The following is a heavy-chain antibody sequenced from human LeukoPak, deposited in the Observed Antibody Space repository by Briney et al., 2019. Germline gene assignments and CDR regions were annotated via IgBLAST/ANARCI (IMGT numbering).Heavy chain of an antibody. J-gene: IGHJ4*02. CDR1: GGTFSSYA. V-gene: IGHV1-69*13. D-gene: IGHD4-17*01. CDR3: AKYGDHGIDY. Sequence: ASVKVSCKASGGTFSSYAISWVRQAPGQGLEWMGGIIPIFGTANYAQKFQGRVTITADESTSTAYMELSSLRSEDTAVYYCAKYGDHGIDYWGQGTLVTVSS. CDR2: IIPIFGTA.